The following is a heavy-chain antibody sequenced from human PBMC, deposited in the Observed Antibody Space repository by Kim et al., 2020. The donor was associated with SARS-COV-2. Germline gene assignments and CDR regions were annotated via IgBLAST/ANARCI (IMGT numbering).Heavy chain of an antibody. CDR3: ARVTSITIFGVVIYADAFDI. J-gene: IGHJ3*02. V-gene: IGHV3-30*01. D-gene: IGHD3-3*01. Sequence: GRFTISRDNAKNTLYLKMNSLRAEDTAVYYCARVTSITIFGVVIYADAFDIWGEGTMVTVSS.